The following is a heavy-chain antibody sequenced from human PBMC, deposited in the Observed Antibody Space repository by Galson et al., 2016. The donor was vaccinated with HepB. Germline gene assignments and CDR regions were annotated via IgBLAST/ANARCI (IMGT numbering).Heavy chain of an antibody. V-gene: IGHV3-11*01. CDR3: AKGLEAHYDFWSDYYGFDF. Sequence: LRLSCPTPGFSFSDYYMSWIRQAPGKGREWSSYISDLGTTKHADSVKGRFTISRDNANNSLYLQMDRLTAEDTAVDDWAKGLEAHYDFWSDYYGFDFWGQGTPVTVS. CDR1: GFSFSDYY. CDR2: ISDLGTTK. J-gene: IGHJ4*02. D-gene: IGHD3-3*01.